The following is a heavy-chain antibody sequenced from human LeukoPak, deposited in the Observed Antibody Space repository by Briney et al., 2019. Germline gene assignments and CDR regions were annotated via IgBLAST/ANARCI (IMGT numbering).Heavy chain of an antibody. CDR1: GYTFTSHY. CDR2: MNPSGGST. Sequence: ASVKVSCKASGYTFTSHYIHWVRQAPGQGPEWMGIMNPSGGSTSYAQKFQGRVTMTRDTSTSTVYIELSSLRSEDTAVYYCAGAHSIAVAGGNFDYWGQGTLVTVSS. J-gene: IGHJ4*02. D-gene: IGHD6-19*01. CDR3: AGAHSIAVAGGNFDY. V-gene: IGHV1-46*01.